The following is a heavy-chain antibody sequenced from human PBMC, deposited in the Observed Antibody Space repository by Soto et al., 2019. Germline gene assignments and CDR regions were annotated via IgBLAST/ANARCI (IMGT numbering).Heavy chain of an antibody. V-gene: IGHV4-31*03. J-gene: IGHJ3*02. CDR1: GGSISSGGYS. D-gene: IGHD2-21*01. Sequence: PSETLSLTCTVSGGSISSGGYSWSWNRQHPGKGLEWIGYIYYSGITYYNPSLKSRVTISVDTSKNQFSLKLSSVTAADTAVYYCARDYSGAFDIWGQGTMVTVS. CDR3: ARDYSGAFDI. CDR2: IYYSGIT.